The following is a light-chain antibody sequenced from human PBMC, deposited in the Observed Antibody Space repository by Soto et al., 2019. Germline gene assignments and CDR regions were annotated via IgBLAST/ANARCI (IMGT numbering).Light chain of an antibody. CDR2: EVS. CDR3: SSFTSTSTVYV. Sequence: QSALTQPASVSGSPGQSITISCTGTSSDVGGYKYVSWYQQHPDKAPKLIIFEVSNRPSGISSRFSGSKSGNTASLTISGLQADDEADYYCSSFTSTSTVYVFGTGTKLTVL. J-gene: IGLJ1*01. V-gene: IGLV2-14*01. CDR1: SSDVGGYKY.